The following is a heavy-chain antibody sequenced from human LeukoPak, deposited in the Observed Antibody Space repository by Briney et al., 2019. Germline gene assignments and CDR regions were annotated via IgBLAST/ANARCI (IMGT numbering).Heavy chain of an antibody. CDR2: IYYSGST. CDR1: GGSISSGDYY. Sequence: SQTLSLTCTVSGGSISSGDYYWSWIRQPPGKGLEWIGYIYYSGSTYYNPSLKSRVTISVDTSKSQFSLKLSSVTAADTAVYYCAREVRFLEWLLPDNWFDPWGQGTLVTVSS. V-gene: IGHV4-30-4*08. D-gene: IGHD3-3*01. CDR3: AREVRFLEWLLPDNWFDP. J-gene: IGHJ5*02.